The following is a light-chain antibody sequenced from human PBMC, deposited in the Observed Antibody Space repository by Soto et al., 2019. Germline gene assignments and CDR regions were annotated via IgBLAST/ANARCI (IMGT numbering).Light chain of an antibody. CDR3: VPQSTWPWT. Sequence: IVLTQSPATLSLSPGARATLSCRAGQSVSNYLAWYQQKPGQAPRLLIYDTFNRATGIPARFSGSGSGTDFTLTISSLEPEDLAVYFCVPQSTWPWTSGQGTKVEIK. J-gene: IGKJ1*01. CDR1: QSVSNY. CDR2: DTF. V-gene: IGKV3-11*01.